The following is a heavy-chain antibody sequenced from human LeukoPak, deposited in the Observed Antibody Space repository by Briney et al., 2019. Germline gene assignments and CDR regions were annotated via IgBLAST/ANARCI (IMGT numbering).Heavy chain of an antibody. Sequence: PSETLSLTCGVSTGSLSGYYWRWIRQPPGGGLEWIGEINYSGSPNYNPSLKSRVTISGDTSKKQFSLNLTSVTAADTGVYYCARGVDLWGHGTPVTVSS. CDR1: TGSLSGYY. J-gene: IGHJ2*01. V-gene: IGHV4-34*01. CDR2: INYSGSP. CDR3: ARGVDL.